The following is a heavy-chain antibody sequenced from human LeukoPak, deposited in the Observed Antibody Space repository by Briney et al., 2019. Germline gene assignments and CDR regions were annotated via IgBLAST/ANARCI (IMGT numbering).Heavy chain of an antibody. V-gene: IGHV1-18*01. CDR1: GYIFTSNG. J-gene: IGHJ5*02. Sequence: ASVKVSCKASGYIFTSNGINWVRQAPGQGLEWMGWINPYNGNTDYAQKLQGRVTMTTDTSTTTAYMELRSLRSVDTAVYYCARDRQTNWFDPWGQGTLVTVSS. CDR2: INPYNGNT. CDR3: ARDRQTNWFDP.